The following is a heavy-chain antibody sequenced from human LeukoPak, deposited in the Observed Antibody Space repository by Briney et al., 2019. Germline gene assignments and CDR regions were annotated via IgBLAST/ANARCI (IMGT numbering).Heavy chain of an antibody. V-gene: IGHV4-61*02. CDR1: GGSISSGNYY. J-gene: IGHJ5*02. CDR3: ARDFQYYYGSGSYSWWFDP. CDR2: IYTSGST. Sequence: PSQTLSLTCTVSGGSISSGNYYWSWIRQPAGKGLEWIGRIYTSGSTNYNPSLKSRVTISVDTSKNQFSLKLSSVTAADTAVYYCARDFQYYYGSGSYSWWFDPWGQGTLVTVSS. D-gene: IGHD3-10*01.